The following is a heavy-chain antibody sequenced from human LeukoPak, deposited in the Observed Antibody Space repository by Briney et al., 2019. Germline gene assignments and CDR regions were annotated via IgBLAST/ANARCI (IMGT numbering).Heavy chain of an antibody. CDR3: ARGIVVVPAAIRRGMDV. V-gene: IGHV1-8*01. CDR2: MNPNSGNT. D-gene: IGHD2-2*02. J-gene: IGHJ6*02. Sequence: ASVKVSCKASGYTFTSYDINWVRQATGQGLEWMGWMNPNSGNTGYAQKFQGRVTMTRNTSISTAYMELSSLRSEDTAVYYCARGIVVVPAAIRRGMDVWGQGTTVTVSS. CDR1: GYTFTSYD.